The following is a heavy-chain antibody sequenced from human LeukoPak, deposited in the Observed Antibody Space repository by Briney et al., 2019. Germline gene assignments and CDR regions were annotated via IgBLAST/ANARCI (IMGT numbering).Heavy chain of an antibody. CDR1: CPSISNRGHRY. CDR3: VHSPPVDTAMVEYFDY. V-gene: IGHV4-39*01. D-gene: IGHD5-18*01. CDR2: FYHNGFP. J-gene: IGHJ4*02. Sequence: PAETLSLTCTLACPSISNRGHRYWGWIRQAPGRGLEWTGRFYHNGFPYYKPSLKSRVTISADTSKSQFSLRVTSMTAADTAGYYCVHSPPVDTAMVEYFDYWGQGTLVTVSS.